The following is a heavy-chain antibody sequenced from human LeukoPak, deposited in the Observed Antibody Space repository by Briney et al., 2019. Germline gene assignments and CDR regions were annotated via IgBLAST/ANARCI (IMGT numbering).Heavy chain of an antibody. CDR3: AKAFYYDSSGPYPGFDY. CDR1: GFTFSSYG. V-gene: IGHV3-30*18. J-gene: IGHJ4*02. CDR2: ISYDGSNK. D-gene: IGHD3-22*01. Sequence: GRSLRLSCAASGFTFSSYGMHWVRQAPGKGLEWVAVISYDGSNKYYVDSVKGRFTISRDNSKNTLYLQMNSLRAEDTAVYYCAKAFYYDSSGPYPGFDYWGQGTLVTVSS.